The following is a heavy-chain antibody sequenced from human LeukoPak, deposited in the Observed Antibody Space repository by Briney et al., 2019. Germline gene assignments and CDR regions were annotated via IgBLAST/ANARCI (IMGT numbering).Heavy chain of an antibody. CDR2: ISSSGSTI. V-gene: IGHV3-11*01. Sequence: PGGSLRLSCAASGFTVSSNYMSWVRQAPGKGLEWVSYISSSGSTIYYADSVKGRFTISRDNAKNSLYLQMNSLRAEDTAVYYCARDGYKAFDFDYWGQGTLVTVSS. J-gene: IGHJ4*02. D-gene: IGHD5-24*01. CDR3: ARDGYKAFDFDY. CDR1: GFTVSSNY.